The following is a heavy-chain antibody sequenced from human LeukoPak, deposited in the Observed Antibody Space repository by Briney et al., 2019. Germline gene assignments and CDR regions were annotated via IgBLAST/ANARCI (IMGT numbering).Heavy chain of an antibody. CDR1: GFTFSSYG. CDR3: ARDRQGIAAAGTSPFDP. V-gene: IGHV3-33*01. CDR2: IWYDGGNK. D-gene: IGHD6-13*01. J-gene: IGHJ5*02. Sequence: GRSLRLSCAASGFTFSSYGMHWVRQAPGKGLEWVALIWYDGGNKYYADSVKGRFTISRDNSKNTLYLQMNSLRAEDTAVYYCARDRQGIAAAGTSPFDPWGQGTLVTVSS.